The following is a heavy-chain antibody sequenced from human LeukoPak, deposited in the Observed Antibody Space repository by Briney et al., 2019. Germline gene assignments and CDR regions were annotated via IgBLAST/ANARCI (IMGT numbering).Heavy chain of an antibody. V-gene: IGHV4-39*07. CDR2: IYYSGST. Sequence: SETLSLTCTVSGGSISTSSYYWGWIRQPPGKGLEWIGSIYYSGSTYYNPSLKSRVTISVDTSKNQFSLKLSSVTAADTAVYYCGRLSGGSCYWGQGTLVTVSS. CDR1: GGSISTSSYY. D-gene: IGHD2-15*01. CDR3: GRLSGGSCY. J-gene: IGHJ4*02.